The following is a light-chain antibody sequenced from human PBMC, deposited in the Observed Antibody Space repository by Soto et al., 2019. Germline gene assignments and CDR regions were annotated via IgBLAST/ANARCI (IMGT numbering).Light chain of an antibody. CDR1: QSVSANY. CDR2: GAS. V-gene: IGKV3-20*01. J-gene: IGKJ3*01. Sequence: EVVLTQSPATLSLSPGERATLSCRANQSVSANYLAWYQQKPGQAPRLLIYGASSRASAIPDRFTGSGSGKDFALTLSRLEPKYFAVFYCHQYGSYPFSFGPGTKVDIK. CDR3: HQYGSYPFS.